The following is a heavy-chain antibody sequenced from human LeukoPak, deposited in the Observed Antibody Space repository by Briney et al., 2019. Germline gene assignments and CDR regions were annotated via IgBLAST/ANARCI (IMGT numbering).Heavy chain of an antibody. CDR2: IYYSGNT. J-gene: IGHJ4*02. V-gene: IGHV4-39*07. D-gene: IGHD3-22*01. CDR1: GGSIRSTTYY. Sequence: SETLSLTCSVSGGSIRSTTYYWGWIRQPPGKRLEWIASIYYSGNTYYSPSLMSRVTISVDTSRNQFSLNLRSVTAADTAVYYCARAPHFFDTTGSRYYFDYWGQGALVTVSS. CDR3: ARAPHFFDTTGSRYYFDY.